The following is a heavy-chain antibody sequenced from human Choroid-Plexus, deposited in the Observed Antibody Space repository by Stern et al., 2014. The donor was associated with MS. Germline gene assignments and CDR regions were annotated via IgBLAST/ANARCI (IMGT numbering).Heavy chain of an antibody. CDR1: GFSFSSFG. V-gene: IGHV3-30*18. D-gene: IGHD3-9*01. CDR2: ISYDGSK. J-gene: IGHJ4*02. CDR3: GKDRKSLTSSLDS. Sequence: VQLVESGGGVVQPGRPLRLSCAASGFSFSSFGMHWVRQAPGKGLEWVALISYDGSKDYADSVKGRFAISRDNSKNTLYLQMNSLRAEAPAFYSLGKDRKSLTSSLDSWGQGPWSPSPQ.